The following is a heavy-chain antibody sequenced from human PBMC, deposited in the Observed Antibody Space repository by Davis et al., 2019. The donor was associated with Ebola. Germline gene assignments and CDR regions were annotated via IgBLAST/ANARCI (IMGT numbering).Heavy chain of an antibody. V-gene: IGHV4-39*01. CDR2: MHHSGTT. Sequence: GSLRLSCSVSGGSISSGIAYWGWIRQPPGQGLEWIGSMHHSGTTYRNPSLRSRVTISVDTFRNQVSLKLSSVTAADTAVYYCARQGSGWYWWGDAFDIWGQGTRVSVSS. CDR3: ARQGSGWYWWGDAFDI. D-gene: IGHD6-19*01. CDR1: GGSISSGIAY. J-gene: IGHJ3*02.